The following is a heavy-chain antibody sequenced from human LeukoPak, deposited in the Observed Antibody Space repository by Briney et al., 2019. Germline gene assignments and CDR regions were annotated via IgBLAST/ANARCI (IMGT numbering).Heavy chain of an antibody. CDR3: ARVDTAMVRVIFDY. CDR1: GGSISSSSYY. Sequence: SETLSLTCTVSGGSISSSSYYWGWIRQPPGKGLEWIGSIYYSGSTYYNPSLKSRVTISVDTSKNQFSLKLSSVTAADTAVYYCARVDTAMVRVIFDYWGQGTLVTVSS. J-gene: IGHJ4*02. CDR2: IYYSGST. D-gene: IGHD5-18*01. V-gene: IGHV4-39*07.